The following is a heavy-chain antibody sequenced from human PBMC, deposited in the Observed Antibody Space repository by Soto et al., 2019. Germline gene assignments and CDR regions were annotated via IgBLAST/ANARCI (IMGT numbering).Heavy chain of an antibody. J-gene: IGHJ5*02. CDR3: AKGVYDSSSWFDP. CDR2: ISYDGSNK. V-gene: IGHV3-30*18. D-gene: IGHD3-22*01. Sequence: GGSLRLSCAASGFTFSSYGMHWVRQAPGKGLEWVAVISYDGSNKYYADSVKGRFTISRDNSKNTLYLQMNSLRAEDTAVYYCAKGVYDSSSWFDPWGQGTLVTVSS. CDR1: GFTFSSYG.